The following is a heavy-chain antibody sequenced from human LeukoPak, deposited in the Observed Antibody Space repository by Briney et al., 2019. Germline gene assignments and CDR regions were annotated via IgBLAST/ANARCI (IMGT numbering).Heavy chain of an antibody. CDR2: ISSESAYI. CDR3: ARGETSCSTASCYTGFDY. D-gene: IGHD2-2*02. J-gene: IGHJ4*02. Sequence: PGGSLRLSCAASGFTFSSHSMNWVRQAPGKGLEWVSSISSESAYIIYADSVRGRFTISRDNAKNSLFLQVDSLRAEDTALYYCARGETSCSTASCYTGFDYWGQGTLVTVSS. CDR1: GFTFSSHS. V-gene: IGHV3-21*01.